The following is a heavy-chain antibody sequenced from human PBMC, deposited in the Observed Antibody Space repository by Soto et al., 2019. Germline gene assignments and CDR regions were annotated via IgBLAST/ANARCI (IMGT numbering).Heavy chain of an antibody. V-gene: IGHV3-23*01. Sequence: EVQLLKSGGGLVQPGGSLRLSCAASGFTFSSYAMSWVRQAPGKGLEWVSAISGSGGSTYYADSVKGRFTISRDNSKNTRYLQMNSLRAEDTAVYYCAKRGYSGYGASDYWGQGTLVTVSS. D-gene: IGHD5-12*01. J-gene: IGHJ4*02. CDR2: ISGSGGST. CDR1: GFTFSSYA. CDR3: AKRGYSGYGASDY.